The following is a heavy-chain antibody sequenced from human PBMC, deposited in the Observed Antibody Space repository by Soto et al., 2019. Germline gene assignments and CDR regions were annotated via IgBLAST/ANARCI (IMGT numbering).Heavy chain of an antibody. CDR2: IIPIFGTA. D-gene: IGHD5-18*01. Sequence: GASVKVSCKASGGTFSSYAISWVRQAPGQGLEWMGGIIPIFGTANYAQKFQGRVTITADESTSTAYMELSSLRSEDTALYYCARNGYSYGRLTMVVWGQGTTVTVSS. J-gene: IGHJ6*02. V-gene: IGHV1-69*13. CDR3: ARNGYSYGRLTMVV. CDR1: GGTFSSYA.